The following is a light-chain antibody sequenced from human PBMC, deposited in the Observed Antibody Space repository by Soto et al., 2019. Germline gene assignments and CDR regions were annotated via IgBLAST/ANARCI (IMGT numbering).Light chain of an antibody. CDR3: QQYNNYPRT. CDR2: RAS. CDR1: QSVDTW. J-gene: IGKJ1*01. Sequence: DIQMTQFPSTLSASVGDRVTITCRASQSVDTWLAWYQQKPGKAPSLLIYRASSLESGVPSRFSGSGSGTEFTLTSRSLQPDDFATYYCQQYNNYPRTFGQGTKVEVK. V-gene: IGKV1-5*03.